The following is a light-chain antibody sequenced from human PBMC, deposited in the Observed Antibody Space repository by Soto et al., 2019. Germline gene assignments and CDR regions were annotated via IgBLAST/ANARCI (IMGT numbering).Light chain of an antibody. Sequence: QSALTQPASVSGSPGQSITISCTGTNSDVGSYNPVSWYQQHPGKAPKLMIYEGSKRPSGVSNRFSGSKSGNTASLTISGLQAEDEADYYCCSYAGSSTLVFGGGTKVTVL. J-gene: IGLJ3*02. CDR3: CSYAGSSTLV. CDR1: NSDVGSYNP. V-gene: IGLV2-23*01. CDR2: EGS.